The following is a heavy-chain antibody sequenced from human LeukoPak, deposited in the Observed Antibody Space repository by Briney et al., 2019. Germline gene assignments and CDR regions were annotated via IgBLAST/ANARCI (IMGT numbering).Heavy chain of an antibody. V-gene: IGHV3-30-3*01. CDR2: ISYDGSNK. CDR1: GFTFSSYA. CDR3: ARDASSGYRWRPYYSDY. Sequence: GGSLRLSCAASGFTFSSYAMHWVRQAPGKGLEWVAVISYDGSNKYYADSVKGRFTISRDNSKNTLYLQMNSLRAEDTAVYYCARDASSGYRWRPYYSDYWGQGTLVTVSS. D-gene: IGHD3-22*01. J-gene: IGHJ4*02.